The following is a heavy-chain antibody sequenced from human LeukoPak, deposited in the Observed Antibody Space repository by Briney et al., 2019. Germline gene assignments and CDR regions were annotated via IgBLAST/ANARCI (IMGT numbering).Heavy chain of an antibody. D-gene: IGHD6-19*01. CDR2: INPNSGGT. V-gene: IGHV1-2*02. J-gene: IGHJ4*02. CDR3: ARVHSSGQD. CDR1: GYTFTGYY. Sequence: ASVKVSCKASGYTFTGYYMHWVRQAPGQGLERMGWINPNSGGTNYAQKFQGRVTMTRDTSISTAYMELSSLRSEDTAVYYCARVHSSGQDWGQGTLVTVSS.